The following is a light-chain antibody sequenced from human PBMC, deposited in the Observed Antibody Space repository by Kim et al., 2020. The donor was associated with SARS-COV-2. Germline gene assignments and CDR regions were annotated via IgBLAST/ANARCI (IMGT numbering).Light chain of an antibody. CDR1: PSVGNS. Sequence: SPGEGATPACSASPSVGNSLAWYQQKTGQAPSPLIYGASTRATGIPARFSGSGSGTEFTLTISSLQSEDVAVDYCQQYDNWPPLTFGGGTKVDIK. CDR3: QQYDNWPPLT. V-gene: IGKV3-15*01. J-gene: IGKJ4*01. CDR2: GAS.